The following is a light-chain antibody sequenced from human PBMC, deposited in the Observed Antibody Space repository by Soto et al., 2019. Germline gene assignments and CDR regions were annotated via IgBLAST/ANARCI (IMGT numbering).Light chain of an antibody. V-gene: IGLV1-40*01. CDR2: NNS. CDR1: GSTIGAGYD. CDR3: QSYDSSLRVV. J-gene: IGLJ2*01. Sequence: QLVLTQPPSVSGAPGQRVTISCTGSGSTIGAGYDVHWYQQLPGTAPKLLIYNNSNRPSGVPDRFSGSKSGTSASLAISGLQAEDEAEYYCQSYDSSLRVVFGGGTKLTVL.